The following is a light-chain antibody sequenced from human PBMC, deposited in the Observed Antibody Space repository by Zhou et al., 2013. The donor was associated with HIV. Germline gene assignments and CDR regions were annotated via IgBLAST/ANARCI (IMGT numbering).Light chain of an antibody. Sequence: DIQMTQSPSTLSASVGDRVTITCRASQSINYWLAWYQQKPGKAPKLLIYKASNLESGVPSRFSGSGSGTDFSLTISSLQPDDFATYYCQHYNADPYTFGQGT. V-gene: IGKV1-5*03. CDR1: QSINYW. CDR3: QHYNADPYT. CDR2: KAS. J-gene: IGKJ2*01.